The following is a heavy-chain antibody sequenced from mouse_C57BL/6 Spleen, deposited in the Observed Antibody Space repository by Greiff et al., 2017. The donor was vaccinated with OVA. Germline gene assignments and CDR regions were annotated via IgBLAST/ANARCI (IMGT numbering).Heavy chain of an antibody. D-gene: IGHD1-1*01. Sequence: VMLVESGAELAKPGASVKLSCKASGYTFTSYWMHWVKQRPGQGLEWIGYINPSSGYTKYNQKFKDKATLTADKSSSTAYMQLSSLTYEDSAVYYCAYYYGSSDWYCDVWGTGTTVTVSS. J-gene: IGHJ1*03. CDR2: INPSSGYT. CDR3: AYYYGSSDWYCDV. V-gene: IGHV1-7*01. CDR1: GYTFTSYW.